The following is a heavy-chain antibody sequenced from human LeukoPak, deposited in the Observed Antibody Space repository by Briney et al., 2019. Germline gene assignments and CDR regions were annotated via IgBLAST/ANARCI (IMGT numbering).Heavy chain of an antibody. D-gene: IGHD6-19*01. V-gene: IGHV4-39*01. CDR1: GGPISSSSYY. J-gene: IGHJ1*01. CDR2: IYYSGST. CDR3: ARILSSSWYEYFHH. Sequence: SEPLPFPCTVPGGPISSSSYYWGWIRQPPGKGLEWVGSIYYSGSTYYNPSLKSRVTISVDTSKNQFSLKLSSVTAADTAVYYCARILSSSWYEYFHHWGQGTLVTVSS.